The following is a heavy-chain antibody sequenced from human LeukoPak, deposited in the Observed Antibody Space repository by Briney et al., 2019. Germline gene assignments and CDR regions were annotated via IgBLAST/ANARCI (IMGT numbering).Heavy chain of an antibody. D-gene: IGHD3-3*01. V-gene: IGHV1-24*01. J-gene: IGHJ4*02. CDR2: FVPEHGET. CDR3: SIRLRFLEWLAPGDY. CDR1: GYTFTGYY. Sequence: ASVKVSCKASGYTFTGYYMHWVRQAPGQGLEWMGNFVPEHGETVYAQNFQGRVTMSNDTSTETAYMELSSLRSDDTAVYYCSIRLRFLEWLAPGDYWGQGSPVTVSS.